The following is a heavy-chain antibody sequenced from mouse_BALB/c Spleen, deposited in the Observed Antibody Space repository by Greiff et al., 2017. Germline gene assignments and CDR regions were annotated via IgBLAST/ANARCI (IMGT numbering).Heavy chain of an antibody. V-gene: IGHV1S137*01. J-gene: IGHJ3*01. CDR2: ISTYYGDA. CDR3: AREGKAWFAY. CDR1: GYTFTDYA. Sequence: QVQLQQSGAELVRPGVSVKISCKGSGYTFTDYAMHWVKQSHAKSLEWIGVISTYYGDASYNQKFKGKATMTVDKSSSTAYMELARLTSEDSAIYYCAREGKAWFAYWGQGTLVTVS.